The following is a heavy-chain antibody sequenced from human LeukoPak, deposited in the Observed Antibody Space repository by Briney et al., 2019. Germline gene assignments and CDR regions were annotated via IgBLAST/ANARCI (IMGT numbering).Heavy chain of an antibody. J-gene: IGHJ5*02. Sequence: ASVKVSCKAFGYTFTSNYMHWVRQAPGQGPEWMGVISPSGGSTTYAQKFQGRVTLTRDMSTSTDYLELSSLRSEDTAMYYCARYYPYNWFDPWGQGTLVTVSS. D-gene: IGHD3-16*01. CDR3: ARYYPYNWFDP. CDR1: GYTFTSNY. V-gene: IGHV1-46*01. CDR2: ISPSGGST.